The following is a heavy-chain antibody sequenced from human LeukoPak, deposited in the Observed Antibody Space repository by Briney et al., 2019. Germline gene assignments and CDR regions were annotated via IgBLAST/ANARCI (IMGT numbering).Heavy chain of an antibody. CDR2: ISYDGSNK. Sequence: GRSLRLSCAASGFTFSSYAMHWVRQAPGKGLEWVAVISYDGSNKYYADSVKGRFTISRDNAKNTLYLQMNSLRAEDTAVYYCARDDYDFWSGYYPRLLLPYFAYWGQGTLVTVS. J-gene: IGHJ4*02. CDR3: ARDDYDFWSGYYPRLLLPYFAY. D-gene: IGHD3-3*01. CDR1: GFTFSSYA. V-gene: IGHV3-30-3*01.